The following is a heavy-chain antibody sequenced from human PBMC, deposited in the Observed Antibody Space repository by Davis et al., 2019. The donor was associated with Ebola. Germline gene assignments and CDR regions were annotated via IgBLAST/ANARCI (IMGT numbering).Heavy chain of an antibody. CDR2: IYYSGST. V-gene: IGHV4-31*03. D-gene: IGHD2-2*01. J-gene: IGHJ3*02. CDR3: ARVVLADKGAFDI. CDR1: GGSISSGGYY. Sequence: PSETLSLTCTVSGGSISSGGYYWSWIRQHPGKGLEWIGYIYYSGSTYYNPSLKSRVTISVDTSKNQFSLKLSSVTAADTAVYYCARVVLADKGAFDIWGQGTMVTVSS.